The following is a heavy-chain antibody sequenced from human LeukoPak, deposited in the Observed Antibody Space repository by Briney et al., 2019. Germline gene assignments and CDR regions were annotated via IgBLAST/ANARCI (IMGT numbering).Heavy chain of an antibody. Sequence: PGGSLRLSCAASGFTFSSYSMNWVRQAPGKGLEWVSSISSSSSYIYYADSVKGRLTISRDNAKNSLYLQMNSLRAEDTALYYCARDLGAYYDSSDNWFDPWGQGTLVTVSS. V-gene: IGHV3-21*01. CDR1: GFTFSSYS. CDR2: ISSSSSYI. CDR3: ARDLGAYYDSSDNWFDP. D-gene: IGHD3-22*01. J-gene: IGHJ5*02.